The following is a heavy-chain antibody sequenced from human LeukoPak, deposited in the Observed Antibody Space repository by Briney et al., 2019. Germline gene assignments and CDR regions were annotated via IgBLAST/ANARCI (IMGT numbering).Heavy chain of an antibody. J-gene: IGHJ4*02. CDR3: AKDLSGDDLFDY. CDR1: GFTFSSYA. D-gene: IGHD3-10*02. CDR2: ISYDGSNK. V-gene: IGHV3-30-3*01. Sequence: PGGSLRVCCAASGFTFSSYAMHWVRQAPGKGLEWVAVISYDGSNKYYADSVKGRFTIYRDNAKNSLYLQMNSLRAEDTAVYYCAKDLSGDDLFDYWGQGTLVTVSS.